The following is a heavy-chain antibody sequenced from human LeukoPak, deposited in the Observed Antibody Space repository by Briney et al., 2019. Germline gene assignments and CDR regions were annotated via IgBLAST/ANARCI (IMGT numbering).Heavy chain of an antibody. CDR1: GYSFTTYT. V-gene: IGHV1-18*01. D-gene: IGHD2-2*01. CDR3: ARASIVVVPAAIDTITNWFDP. Sequence: GASVKVSCKASGYSFTTYTITWVRQAPGQGLEWMGWISAYNGNTNYAQKLQGRVTMTTDISTSTAYMELRSLRSDDTAVYYCARASIVVVPAAIDTITNWFDPWGQGTLVTVSS. CDR2: ISAYNGNT. J-gene: IGHJ5*02.